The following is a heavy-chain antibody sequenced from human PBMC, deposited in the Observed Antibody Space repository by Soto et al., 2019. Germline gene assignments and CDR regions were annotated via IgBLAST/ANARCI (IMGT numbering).Heavy chain of an antibody. CDR3: ARDLYPRSITMVRGVFDY. CDR1: GFTFSSYS. CDR2: ISSSSSTI. Sequence: EVQLVESGGGLVQPGGSLRLSCAASGFTFSSYSMNWVRQAPGKGLEWVSYISSSSSTIYYADSVKGRFTISRDNAKNSQYLQMNSLRGEDTAVYYCARDLYPRSITMVRGVFDYWGQGTLVTVSS. J-gene: IGHJ4*02. V-gene: IGHV3-48*01. D-gene: IGHD3-10*01.